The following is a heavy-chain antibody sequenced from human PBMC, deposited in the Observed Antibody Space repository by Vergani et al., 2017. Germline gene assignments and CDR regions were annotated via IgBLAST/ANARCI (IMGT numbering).Heavy chain of an antibody. J-gene: IGHJ4*02. Sequence: QVQLVESGGGVVQPGRSLRLSCAASGFTFSSYGMHWVRQAPGKGLEWVAVIYSGGSTYYADSVKGRFTISRHNSKNTLYLQMNSLRAEDTAVYYCARDSGDGYFGYWGQGTLVTVSS. CDR2: IYSGGST. V-gene: IGHV3-NL1*01. CDR3: ARDSGDGYFGY. D-gene: IGHD3-10*01. CDR1: GFTFSSYG.